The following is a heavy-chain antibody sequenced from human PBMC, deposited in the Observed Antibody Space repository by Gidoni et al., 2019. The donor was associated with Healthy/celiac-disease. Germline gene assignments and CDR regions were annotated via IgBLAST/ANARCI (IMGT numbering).Heavy chain of an antibody. D-gene: IGHD2-2*02. CDR3: ARVHPFCSSTSCYIDY. V-gene: IGHV1-69*06. J-gene: IGHJ4*02. Sequence: QVQLVQSGAEVKKPGSSVKVSCKASGGTFSSYAISWVRQSPGQGLEWMGGIIPIFGTANYAQKFQGRVTITADKSTSTAYMELSSLRSEDTAVYYCARVHPFCSSTSCYIDYWGQGTLVTVSS. CDR1: GGTFSSYA. CDR2: IIPIFGTA.